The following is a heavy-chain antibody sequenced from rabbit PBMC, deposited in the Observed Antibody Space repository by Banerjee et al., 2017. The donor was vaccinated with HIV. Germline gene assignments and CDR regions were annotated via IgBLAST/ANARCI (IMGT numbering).Heavy chain of an antibody. CDR1: GFDFSSYYY. D-gene: IGHD8-1*01. J-gene: IGHJ4*01. CDR3: VRAGVYAGSSSYTGFDFNL. V-gene: IGHV1S40*01. Sequence: QSLEESGGDLVKPGASLTLTCTASGFDFSSYYYMCWVRQAPGKGLELIACIHSRNGNTYYASWVNGRFTISLDNAQNTVFLQMTSLTAADTATYFCVRAGVYAGSSSYTGFDFNLWGQGTLVTVS. CDR2: IHSRNGNT.